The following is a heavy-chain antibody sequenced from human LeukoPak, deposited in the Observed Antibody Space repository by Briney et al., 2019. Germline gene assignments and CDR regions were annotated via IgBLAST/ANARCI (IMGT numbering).Heavy chain of an antibody. V-gene: IGHV3-48*03. CDR1: GFTFSSYE. CDR2: ISSSGSTI. Sequence: PGGSLRLSCAASGFTFSSYEMNWVRQAPGKGLEWVSYISSSGSTIYYADSVKGRFTISRDNAKNSLYLQMNSLRAEDTAVYYCARENYDILTGYSYYFDYRGQGTLVTVSS. D-gene: IGHD3-9*01. CDR3: ARENYDILTGYSYYFDY. J-gene: IGHJ4*02.